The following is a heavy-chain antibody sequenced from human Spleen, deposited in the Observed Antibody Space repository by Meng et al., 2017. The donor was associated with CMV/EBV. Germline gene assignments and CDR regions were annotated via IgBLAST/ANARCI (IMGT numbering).Heavy chain of an antibody. CDR3: ARSGWLRSYFDY. J-gene: IGHJ4*02. V-gene: IGHV4-39*07. D-gene: IGHD5-12*01. Sequence: SETLSLTCTVSGGSISSSSYYWGWIRQPPGKGLEWIGSIYYSGSTYYNPSLKSRVTISVDTSKNQFSLKLSSVTAADTAVYYCARSGWLRSYFDYWGQGTLVTVSS. CDR2: IYYSGST. CDR1: GGSISSSSYY.